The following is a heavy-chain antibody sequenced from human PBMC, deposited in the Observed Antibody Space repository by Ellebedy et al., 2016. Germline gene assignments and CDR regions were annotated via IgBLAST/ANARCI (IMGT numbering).Heavy chain of an antibody. D-gene: IGHD4-11*01. CDR1: GYTFTDYY. CDR3: ARDRDYLNNRWDYMNV. J-gene: IGHJ6*03. V-gene: IGHV1-2*02. CDR2: INPKSGGT. Sequence: ASVKVSXXASGYTFTDYYMHWLRQAPGQGLEWMGWINPKSGGTHYAQMFQGRVTMTRDTSISTVYMELSRLRSDDTAVYYCARDRDYLNNRWDYMNVWGKGTTVTVSS.